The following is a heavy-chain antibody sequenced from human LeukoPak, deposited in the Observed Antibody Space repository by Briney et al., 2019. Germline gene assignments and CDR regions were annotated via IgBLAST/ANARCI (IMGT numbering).Heavy chain of an antibody. D-gene: IGHD3-22*01. J-gene: IGHJ4*02. CDR2: IRSKAYGGTT. Sequence: PGGSLRLSCTASGFTFGDYAMSWFRQAPGKGLEWVGFIRSKAYGGTTEYAASVKGRFTISRDDSKSIAYLQMNSLKTEDTAVYYCTRSLGMIVVVITLDYFDYWGQGTLVTVSS. V-gene: IGHV3-49*03. CDR1: GFTFGDYA. CDR3: TRSLGMIVVVITLDYFDY.